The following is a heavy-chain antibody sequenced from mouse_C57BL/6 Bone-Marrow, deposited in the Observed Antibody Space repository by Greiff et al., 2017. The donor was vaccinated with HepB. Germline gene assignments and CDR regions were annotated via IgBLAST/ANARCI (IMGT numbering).Heavy chain of an antibody. CDR1: GYTFTDYY. D-gene: IGHD4-1*01. V-gene: IGHV1-76*01. J-gene: IGHJ4*01. Sequence: QVQLQQSGAELVRPGASVKLSCKASGYTFTDYYINWVKQRPGQGLEWIARIYPGSGNTYYNEKFKGKATLTAEKSSSTAYMQLSSLTSEDSAVYFCSTGTDAMDYWGQGTSVTVSS. CDR3: STGTDAMDY. CDR2: IYPGSGNT.